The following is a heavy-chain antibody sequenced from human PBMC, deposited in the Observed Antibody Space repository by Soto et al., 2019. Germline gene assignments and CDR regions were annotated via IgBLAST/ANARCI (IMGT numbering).Heavy chain of an antibody. J-gene: IGHJ2*01. CDR1: GFTFSSFA. CDR2: TSYDGSSN. Sequence: QVQLMESGGGVVQPGRSLRLSCAASGFTFSSFAMHWVRQAPGKGPEWVAVTSYDGSSNYYADSVKGRFTISRDNSKNTLYLQMNSLRAEDTAVDYCARDRLANSTYWYFDLWGSGPLVTVSS. V-gene: IGHV3-30-3*01. D-gene: IGHD5-12*01. CDR3: ARDRLANSTYWYFDL.